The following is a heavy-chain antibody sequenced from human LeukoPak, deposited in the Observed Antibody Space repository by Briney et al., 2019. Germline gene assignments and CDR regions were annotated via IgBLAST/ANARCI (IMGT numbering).Heavy chain of an antibody. CDR3: ARVLRPMASQYYFDY. D-gene: IGHD3-10*01. V-gene: IGHV4-59*01. CDR1: GASINTCY. J-gene: IGHJ4*02. CDR2: IYYSGTT. Sequence: SETLSLTCTVSGASINTCYWSWIRQPPGKGLEWIGYIYYSGTTSYNPSLKTRVTISIDTSKNQFSLKLSSVTAADTAVYYCARVLRPMASQYYFDYWGQGTLVTVSS.